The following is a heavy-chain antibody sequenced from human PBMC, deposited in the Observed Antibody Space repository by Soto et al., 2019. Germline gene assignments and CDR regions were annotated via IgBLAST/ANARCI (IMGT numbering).Heavy chain of an antibody. V-gene: IGHV4-34*01. Sequence: QVQLQQWGAGLLKPSETLSLTCAVYGGSFSGYYWSWIRQPPGKGLEWIGEINPTGSTSYTPSLTTRLPISVDSSKNYLPLTVTSATAAAAAMYYCARGRDGGAAIWGRGTLVTVSS. J-gene: IGHJ4*02. CDR3: ARGRDGGAAI. CDR1: GGSFSGYY. CDR2: INPTGST. D-gene: IGHD4-17*01.